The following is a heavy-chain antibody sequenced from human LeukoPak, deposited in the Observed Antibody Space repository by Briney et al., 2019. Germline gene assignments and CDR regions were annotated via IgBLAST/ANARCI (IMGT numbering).Heavy chain of an antibody. CDR1: GFTFSSYA. CDR3: AKDHRENFDWFPLHPDHFDY. Sequence: GGSLRLSCAASGFTFSSYAMSWVRQAPGKGLECVSAISGSGGSTYYADSVKGRFTISRDNSKNTLYLQMNSLRAEDTAVYYCAKDHRENFDWFPLHPDHFDYWGQGTLVTVSS. D-gene: IGHD3-9*01. V-gene: IGHV3-23*01. J-gene: IGHJ4*02. CDR2: ISGSGGST.